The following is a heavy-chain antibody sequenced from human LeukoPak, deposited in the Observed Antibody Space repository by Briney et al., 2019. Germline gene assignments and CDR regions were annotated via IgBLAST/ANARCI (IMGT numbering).Heavy chain of an antibody. CDR3: ARRYGSGWYDY. V-gene: IGHV3-53*01. Sequence: GGSLRLSCAASGFTVSSNYMSWVRQAPGKGLEWVSFIYSGGSTYSADSVKGRFTISRDNSKNTLYLKMNSLRAEDTAVYYCARRYGSGWYDYWGQGTLVTVSS. J-gene: IGHJ4*02. D-gene: IGHD6-19*01. CDR2: IYSGGST. CDR1: GFTVSSNY.